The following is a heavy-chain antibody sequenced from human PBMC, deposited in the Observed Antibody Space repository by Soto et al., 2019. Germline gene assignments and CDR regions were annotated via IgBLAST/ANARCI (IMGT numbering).Heavy chain of an antibody. CDR1: DYIFTSYG. Sequence: QVQLVQSGGEVKKPGASVMVSRKASDYIFTSYGISWVRQAPGQGLEWVGWISAYNGDTNYAQRFQGRVTVTTDTSTSTAYMELRSLRSDDTAVYYCARAGDALDFWGQGTMVTVSS. CDR3: ARAGDALDF. CDR2: ISAYNGDT. V-gene: IGHV1-18*01. J-gene: IGHJ3*01. D-gene: IGHD7-27*01.